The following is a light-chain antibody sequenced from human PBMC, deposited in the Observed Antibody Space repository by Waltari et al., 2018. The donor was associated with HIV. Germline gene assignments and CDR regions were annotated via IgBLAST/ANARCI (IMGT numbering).Light chain of an antibody. J-gene: IGLJ3*02. CDR2: DDS. CDR3: CSYGGDDTLV. V-gene: IGLV2-23*01. CDR1: SPNVGSYSL. Sequence: QSALTQPASVSGSLGQSITISFTGASPNVGSYSLVSWYQNRPGQAPTLIIYDDSKRPLGISSRFSGSKSGNTASLTISGLQSEDEADYYCCSYGGDDTLVFGGGTKVTAL.